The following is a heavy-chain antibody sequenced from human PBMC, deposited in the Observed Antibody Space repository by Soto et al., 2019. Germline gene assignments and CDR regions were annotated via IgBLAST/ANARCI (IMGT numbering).Heavy chain of an antibody. V-gene: IGHV3-23*01. Sequence: GGSLRLSCAASGFIFTDYAMTWVRQAPGKGLEWVSGLSGSGGDTYYADSVKGRFTVSRDNSRNTLYLQMNSLRAEDTAVYYRARGWGSGWLEFFDSWGQGALVTVSS. CDR2: LSGSGGDT. CDR3: ARGWGSGWLEFFDS. J-gene: IGHJ4*02. D-gene: IGHD6-19*01. CDR1: GFIFTDYA.